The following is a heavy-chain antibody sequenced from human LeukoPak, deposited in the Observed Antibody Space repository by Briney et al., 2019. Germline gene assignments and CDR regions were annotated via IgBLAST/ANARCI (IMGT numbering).Heavy chain of an antibody. CDR1: GFTFSNYD. D-gene: IGHD2-8*01. J-gene: IGHJ4*02. CDR2: IRYDGSNT. V-gene: IGHV3-30*02. Sequence: GGSLRLSCAVSGFTFSNYDMHWVRQAPGKGLEWVAVIRYDGSNTFYADSVKGRFTISRDISKNTLSPQMNSLRAEDTAVYYCARDFRAMVYAIRWGYYFDYWGQGTLVTVSS. CDR3: ARDFRAMVYAIRWGYYFDY.